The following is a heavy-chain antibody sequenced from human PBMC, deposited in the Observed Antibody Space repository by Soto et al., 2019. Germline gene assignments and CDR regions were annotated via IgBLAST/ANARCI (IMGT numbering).Heavy chain of an antibody. V-gene: IGHV1-18*01. CDR2: ISAYNGNT. D-gene: IGHD6-13*01. Sequence: QVQLVQSGAEVKKPGASVKVSCKASGYTFTSYGISWVRQAPGQGLEWMGWISAYNGNTNYAQKLQGRVTITPDTSTSTAYKELRSLRSDDTAVYCCARDWTAAGPFDYWGQGTLVTVSS. J-gene: IGHJ4*02. CDR1: GYTFTSYG. CDR3: ARDWTAAGPFDY.